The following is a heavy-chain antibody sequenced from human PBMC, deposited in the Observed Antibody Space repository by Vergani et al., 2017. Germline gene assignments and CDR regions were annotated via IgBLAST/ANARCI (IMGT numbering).Heavy chain of an antibody. Sequence: VQVVQSGAEVKKSGASVKVSCKTSGYTFSNYYMHWVRQAPGQGLEWMGLVDPEDGETIYAEKFKGRVTIAADTSTDTAHLELSSLRSEDTAVYYCATPQTVTTGGMEVWGQGTTVIVSS. CDR1: GYTFSNYY. CDR3: ATPQTVTTGGMEV. CDR2: VDPEDGET. D-gene: IGHD4-17*01. J-gene: IGHJ6*02. V-gene: IGHV1-69-2*01.